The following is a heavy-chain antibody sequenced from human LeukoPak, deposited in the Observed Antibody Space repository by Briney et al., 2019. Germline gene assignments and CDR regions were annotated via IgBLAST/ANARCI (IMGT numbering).Heavy chain of an antibody. CDR1: GFTFSSYE. D-gene: IGHD3-22*01. Sequence: EGSLRLSCVASGFTFSSYEMNWVRQAPGKGLEWVSYISSSGSTIHYADSVKGRFTISRDNAKNSLYLQMNSLIAEDTAVYYCASPRYYDSSGYFDYWGQGTLVTVSS. CDR3: ASPRYYDSSGYFDY. CDR2: ISSSGSTI. J-gene: IGHJ4*02. V-gene: IGHV3-48*03.